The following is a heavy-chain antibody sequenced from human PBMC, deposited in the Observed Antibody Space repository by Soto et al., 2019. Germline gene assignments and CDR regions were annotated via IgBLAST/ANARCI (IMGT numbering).Heavy chain of an antibody. Sequence: GGSLRLSCAASGFTLSTYGMTWVRQAPGKGPEWVASISGGGGTISYTESVKGRFSISRDHSKNTLYLQMNNLRAEDTAIYFCAKDPNGFYVGAFAFWGQGTMVTVSS. J-gene: IGHJ3*01. CDR1: GFTLSTYG. D-gene: IGHD3-16*01. V-gene: IGHV3-23*01. CDR2: ISGGGGTI. CDR3: AKDPNGFYVGAFAF.